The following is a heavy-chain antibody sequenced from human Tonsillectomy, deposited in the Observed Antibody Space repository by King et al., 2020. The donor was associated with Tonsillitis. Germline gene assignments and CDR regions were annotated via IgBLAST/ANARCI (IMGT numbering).Heavy chain of an antibody. V-gene: IGHV3-23*03. CDR3: AKLGYSFEIDY. Sequence: EVQLVESGGGLVQPGGSLRLSCAASRFSFSSYAMSWVRQAPGKGLEWVSVIYNGGSYTYYADSVRGRFTISRDNSKQTLFLQMNSLRAEDTAVYYCAKLGYSFEIDYWGQGTLVSVSS. J-gene: IGHJ4*02. CDR1: RFSFSSYA. CDR2: IYNGGSYT. D-gene: IGHD5-18*01.